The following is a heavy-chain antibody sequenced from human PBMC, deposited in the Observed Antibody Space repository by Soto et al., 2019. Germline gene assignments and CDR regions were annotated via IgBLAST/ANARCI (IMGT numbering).Heavy chain of an antibody. V-gene: IGHV3-7*03. J-gene: IGHJ4*02. D-gene: IGHD6-19*01. CDR1: GFSISSYW. CDR2: IRKDGSEK. Sequence: EVQLVESGGGLVQPGGSLRLSCAASGFSISSYWMNWVRQAPGKGLEWVAIIRKDGSEKYYVDSVKGRLTISRDNAKNSLYLQMNSPRDDATAVYYCAGGSGWLSDYWGRGTLVTVSS. CDR3: AGGSGWLSDY.